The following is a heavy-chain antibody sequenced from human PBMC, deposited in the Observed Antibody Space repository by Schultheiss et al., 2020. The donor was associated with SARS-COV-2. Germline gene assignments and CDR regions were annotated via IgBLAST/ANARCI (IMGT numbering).Heavy chain of an antibody. Sequence: GESLKISCAASGFTFSSYWMHWVRQAPGKGLVWVSRINSDGSSTSYADSVKGRFTISRDNSKNTLYLQMNSLRAEDTAVYYCAKSHSGYYLASFDYWGQGTLVTVSS. CDR1: GFTFSSYW. CDR2: INSDGSST. CDR3: AKSHSGYYLASFDY. V-gene: IGHV3-74*01. D-gene: IGHD3-22*01. J-gene: IGHJ4*02.